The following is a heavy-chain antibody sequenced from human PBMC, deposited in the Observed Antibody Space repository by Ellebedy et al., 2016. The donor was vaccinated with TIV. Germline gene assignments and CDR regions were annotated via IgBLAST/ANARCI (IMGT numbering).Heavy chain of an antibody. J-gene: IGHJ5*02. CDR3: ARGEGGYGSWFDP. Sequence: SETLSLXXSVSGDSITANYWNWVRQPPGKGLEWIGYIDYSGNTNYNPSLKSRVTISVDTSKNQFSLKLSSVTAADTAVYYCARGEGGYGSWFDPWGQGTLVTVSS. D-gene: IGHD5-12*01. CDR2: IDYSGNT. CDR1: GDSITANY. V-gene: IGHV4-59*01.